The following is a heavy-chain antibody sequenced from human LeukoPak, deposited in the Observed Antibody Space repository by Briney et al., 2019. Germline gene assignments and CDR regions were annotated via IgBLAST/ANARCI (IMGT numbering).Heavy chain of an antibody. CDR3: AANSYYDFWSGYVPFDY. J-gene: IGHJ4*02. Sequence: GASVKVSCKASGYTFTSYDINWVRQATGQGLEWMGWMNPNSGNTGYAQKFQGRVTMTRNTSISTAYMELSSLRSEDTAVYYCAANSYYDFWSGYVPFDYWGQGTLVTVSS. CDR2: MNPNSGNT. CDR1: GYTFTSYD. D-gene: IGHD3-3*01. V-gene: IGHV1-8*01.